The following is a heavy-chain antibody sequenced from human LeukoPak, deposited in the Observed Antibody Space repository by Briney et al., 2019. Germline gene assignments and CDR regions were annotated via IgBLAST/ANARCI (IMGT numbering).Heavy chain of an antibody. D-gene: IGHD3-10*01. V-gene: IGHV3-30*18. CDR3: AKGLWFGELSPVDY. CDR1: GFTFSTYG. CDR2: ISSDENSK. J-gene: IGHJ4*02. Sequence: GGSLRLSCAASGFTFSTYGMHWVRQGPGKGLEWVAAISSDENSKYCADSVKGRFTISRVNSKNTLYLQMNSLRAEDTALYYCAKGLWFGELSPVDYWGQGTLVTVSS.